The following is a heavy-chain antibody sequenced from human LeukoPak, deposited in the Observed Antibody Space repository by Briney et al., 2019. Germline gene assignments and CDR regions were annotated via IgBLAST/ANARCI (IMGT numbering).Heavy chain of an antibody. J-gene: IGHJ4*02. CDR1: GYTFTGYY. Sequence: GASVKVSCKASGYTFTGYYMHWVRQAPGQGLEWMGRISPNSGGTNYAQKFQGRVTMTRDTSISTAYMELSRLRSDDTAVYYCTRASCSSISCYLDYWGQGTLVTVSS. D-gene: IGHD2-2*01. V-gene: IGHV1-2*06. CDR2: ISPNSGGT. CDR3: TRASCSSISCYLDY.